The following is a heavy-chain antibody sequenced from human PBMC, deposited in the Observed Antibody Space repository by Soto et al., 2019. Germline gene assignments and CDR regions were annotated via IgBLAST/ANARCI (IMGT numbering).Heavy chain of an antibody. D-gene: IGHD6-19*01. J-gene: IGHJ5*02. V-gene: IGHV2-5*01. CDR2: IYWNDDK. CDR3: AHRPPDGSGWYKNWFDP. Sequence: SCPTLVNPTQTLTLTCTFSGFSLSTSGVGVGWIRQPPGKALEWLALIYWNDDKRYSPSLKSRLTITKDTSKNQVVLTMTNMDPVDTATYYCAHRPPDGSGWYKNWFDPWGQGTLVTVSS. CDR1: GFSLSTSGVG.